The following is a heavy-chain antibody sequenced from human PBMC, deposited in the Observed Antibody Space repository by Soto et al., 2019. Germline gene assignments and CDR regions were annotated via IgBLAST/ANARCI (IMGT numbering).Heavy chain of an antibody. D-gene: IGHD3-10*01. Sequence: SETLSLTCTVSGGSISSGGYYWSWIRQHPGKGLEWIGYIYYSGSTYYNPSLKSRVTISVDTSKNQFSLKLSSVTAADTAVYYCARDATMVRGVIITMWAFDIWGQGTMVTVSS. CDR3: ARDATMVRGVIITMWAFDI. V-gene: IGHV4-31*03. CDR2: IYYSGST. J-gene: IGHJ3*02. CDR1: GGSISSGGYY.